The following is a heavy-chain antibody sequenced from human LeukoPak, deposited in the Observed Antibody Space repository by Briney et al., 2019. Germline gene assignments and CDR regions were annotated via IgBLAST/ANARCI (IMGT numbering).Heavy chain of an antibody. D-gene: IGHD4-17*01. Sequence: ASVKVSCKASGYTFISYYMNWVRQAPGQGLEGMGIINPSGGSTTYAQKFQGRITMTRDTSTSTFYMELSSLRSEDTAVYYCARDFATVTAENYFDYWSQGTLVTVSS. V-gene: IGHV1-46*01. CDR2: INPSGGST. J-gene: IGHJ4*02. CDR3: ARDFATVTAENYFDY. CDR1: GYTFISYY.